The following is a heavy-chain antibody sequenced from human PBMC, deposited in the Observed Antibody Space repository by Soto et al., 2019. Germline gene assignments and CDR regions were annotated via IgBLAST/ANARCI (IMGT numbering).Heavy chain of an antibody. CDR3: ARDSDFQYCSGGSCYPSMGGAPYYYYGMDV. D-gene: IGHD2-15*01. Sequence: NPSETLSPTCTVRGCSISSGGYYWSWIRQHPGKGLEWIGYIYYSGSTYYNPSLKSRVTISVDTSKNQFSLKLSSVTAADTAVYYCARDSDFQYCSGGSCYPSMGGAPYYYYGMDVWGQGTTVTVSS. J-gene: IGHJ6*02. CDR1: GCSISSGGYY. V-gene: IGHV4-31*03. CDR2: IYYSGST.